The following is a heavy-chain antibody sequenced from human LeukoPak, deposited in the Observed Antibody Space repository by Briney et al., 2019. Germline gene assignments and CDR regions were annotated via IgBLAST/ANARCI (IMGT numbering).Heavy chain of an antibody. Sequence: ASVKVFCTASGYTFTSYDINWVRQATGQGLEWMGWMNPNSGNTGYAQKFQGRVTMTRNTSISTAYMELSSLRSEDTAVYYCARGPLYYYDSSGYYFVYWGQGTLVTVSS. CDR1: GYTFTSYD. D-gene: IGHD3-22*01. CDR3: ARGPLYYYDSSGYYFVY. CDR2: MNPNSGNT. J-gene: IGHJ4*02. V-gene: IGHV1-8*01.